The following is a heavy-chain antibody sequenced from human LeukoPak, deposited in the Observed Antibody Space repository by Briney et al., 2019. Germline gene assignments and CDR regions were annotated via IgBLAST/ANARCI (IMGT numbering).Heavy chain of an antibody. J-gene: IGHJ4*02. D-gene: IGHD3-22*01. Sequence: ESLKISCTGSGYIFTSYRIGWVRQMPGKRLYHKGPIYPGDSDTRYSPSFQGQVTISAYKSNSTAYLQWSSLKASDTAMYYCARQEAPDYYDSSGFIDYWGQGTLVTVSS. CDR2: IYPGDSDT. CDR3: ARQEAPDYYDSSGFIDY. V-gene: IGHV5-51*01. CDR1: GYIFTSYR.